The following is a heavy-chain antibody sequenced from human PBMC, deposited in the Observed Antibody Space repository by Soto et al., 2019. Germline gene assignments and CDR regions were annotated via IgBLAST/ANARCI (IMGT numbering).Heavy chain of an antibody. Sequence: SETLSLTCTVSGGSISSSSYYWGWIRQPPGKGLEWIGSIYYSGSTYYNPSLKSRVTISVDTSKNQFSLKLSSVTAADTAVYYCAGPSGGWDSSSSQNWFDPWGQGTLVTVSS. V-gene: IGHV4-39*01. J-gene: IGHJ5*02. D-gene: IGHD6-6*01. CDR2: IYYSGST. CDR3: AGPSGGWDSSSSQNWFDP. CDR1: GGSISSSSYY.